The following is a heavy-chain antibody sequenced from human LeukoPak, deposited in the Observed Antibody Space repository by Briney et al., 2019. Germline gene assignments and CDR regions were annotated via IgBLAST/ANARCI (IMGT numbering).Heavy chain of an antibody. CDR3: ATYSGRYYSY. J-gene: IGHJ4*02. D-gene: IGHD1-26*01. CDR2: FDPEDGET. Sequence: ASVKVSCKVSGYTLTQLVMHWVRQAPGKGLEWMGGFDPEDGETTYAQKFQGRVTMTEDTSTDTAYMELSSLRYEDTAVYYCATYSGRYYSYWGQGTLVTVSS. CDR1: GYTLTQLV. V-gene: IGHV1-24*01.